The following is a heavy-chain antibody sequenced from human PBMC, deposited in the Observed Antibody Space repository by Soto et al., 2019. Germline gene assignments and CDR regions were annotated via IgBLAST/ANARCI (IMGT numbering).Heavy chain of an antibody. CDR3: AKDSYDILTGQKRYFDS. D-gene: IGHD3-9*01. J-gene: IGHJ4*02. CDR2: ISWDGGIT. CDR1: GFTFEAYT. Sequence: EVHLVESGGVVVQPGGSLRLSCAVSGFTFEAYTMHWVRQGPGKGLEWVSLISWDGGITHYADSVKGRFTIARDNGKNYLFLEMSSLRPDDTALYYCAKDSYDILTGQKRYFDSWGQGTRVTVSA. V-gene: IGHV3-43*01.